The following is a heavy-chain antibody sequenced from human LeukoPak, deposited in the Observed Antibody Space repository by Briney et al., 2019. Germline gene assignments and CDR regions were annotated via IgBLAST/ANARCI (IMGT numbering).Heavy chain of an antibody. CDR1: GGSISSSSYY. D-gene: IGHD6-6*01. CDR2: IYYSGST. J-gene: IGHJ4*02. CDR3: ARRSSGIVARRDFDY. Sequence: SETLSLTCTVSGGSISSSSYYWGWIRQPPGKGLEWIGSIYYSGSTYYNPSLKSRVTISVDTSKNQFPLKLSSVTAADTAVYYCARRSSGIVARRDFDYWGQGTLVTVSS. V-gene: IGHV4-39*01.